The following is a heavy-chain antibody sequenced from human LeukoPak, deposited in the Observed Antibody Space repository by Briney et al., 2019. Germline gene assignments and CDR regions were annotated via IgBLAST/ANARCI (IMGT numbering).Heavy chain of an antibody. Sequence: ASVKVSCKASGYTFTNYDINWARQATGQGLEWMGWVNTNSGNTGYAQKFQGRVTMTRDTSISTAYMELRSLRFDDTAVYYCARVTGSIDYWGQGTLVTVSS. J-gene: IGHJ4*02. V-gene: IGHV1-8*01. CDR1: GYTFTNYD. CDR2: VNTNSGNT. CDR3: ARVTGSIDY. D-gene: IGHD1-26*01.